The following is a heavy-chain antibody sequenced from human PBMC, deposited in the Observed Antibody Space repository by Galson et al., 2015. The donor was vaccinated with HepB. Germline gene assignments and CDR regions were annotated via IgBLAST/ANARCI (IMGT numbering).Heavy chain of an antibody. V-gene: IGHV1-69*06. Sequence: SCKASGGTLSNYAIDWVRQAPGQGLEWIGGIIPLFGTAKYAQIFQGRVTITADTSTSTAYMELSSLRPEDTAVYYCARGYDSGSYYYHYWGQGSLVTVSS. J-gene: IGHJ4*02. CDR1: GGTLSNYA. D-gene: IGHD3-10*01. CDR2: IIPLFGTA. CDR3: ARGYDSGSYYYHY.